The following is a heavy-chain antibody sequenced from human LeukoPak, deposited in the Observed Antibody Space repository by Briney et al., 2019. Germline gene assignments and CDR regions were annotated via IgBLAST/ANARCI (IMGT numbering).Heavy chain of an antibody. CDR2: ISSSGSTI. D-gene: IGHD3-22*01. J-gene: IGHJ4*02. V-gene: IGHV3-48*03. CDR1: GFNFSSYE. Sequence: PGGSLSLSCAASGFNFSSYEMNWVRQAPGKGLEWVSYISSSGSTIYYADSVKGRFTISRDNAKNSLYLQMSSLRAEDTAVYYCAYNYYDSSGCYNDYWGQGTLVTVSS. CDR3: AYNYYDSSGCYNDY.